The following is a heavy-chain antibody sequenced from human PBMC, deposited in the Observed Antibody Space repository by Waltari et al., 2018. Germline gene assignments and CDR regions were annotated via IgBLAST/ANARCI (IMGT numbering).Heavy chain of an antibody. V-gene: IGHV1-18*01. Sequence: QVQLVQSGAEVKKPGASVKVSCKASGYTFTSYGISWVRQAPGQGLEWMGWISAYNGNTNYAQKLQGRVTMTTDTSTSTAYMELRSLRSDDTAVYYCARAPSALEWKNNWYFDLWGRGTLVTVSS. CDR2: ISAYNGNT. CDR3: ARAPSALEWKNNWYFDL. CDR1: GYTFTSYG. D-gene: IGHD3-3*01. J-gene: IGHJ2*01.